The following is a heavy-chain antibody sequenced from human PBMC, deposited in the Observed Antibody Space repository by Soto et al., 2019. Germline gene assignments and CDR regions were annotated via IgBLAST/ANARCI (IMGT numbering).Heavy chain of an antibody. CDR3: AREPRGSSYIDY. Sequence: SETLSLTCTVSGGSISSYYWSWIRQPPGKGLEWIGYIYYSGSTNYNPSLKSRVTISVDTSKNQFSLKLSSVTAADTAVYYCAREPRGSSYIDYWGQGTLVTVSS. J-gene: IGHJ4*02. D-gene: IGHD6-13*01. CDR1: GGSISSYY. V-gene: IGHV4-59*01. CDR2: IYYSGST.